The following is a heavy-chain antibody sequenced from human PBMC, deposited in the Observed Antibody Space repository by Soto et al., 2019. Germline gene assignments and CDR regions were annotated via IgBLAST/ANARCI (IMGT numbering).Heavy chain of an antibody. CDR2: IYYSGST. D-gene: IGHD3-9*01. J-gene: IGHJ6*02. V-gene: IGHV4-59*08. CDR1: GGSISSYY. Sequence: PSETLSLTCTVSGGSISSYYWSWIRQPPGKGLEWIGYIYYSGSTNYNPSLKSRVTISVDTSKNQFSLKLSSVTAADTAVYYCARWGSFYDILTGPRSYYYGRDVWGQGTTVTVSS. CDR3: ARWGSFYDILTGPRSYYYGRDV.